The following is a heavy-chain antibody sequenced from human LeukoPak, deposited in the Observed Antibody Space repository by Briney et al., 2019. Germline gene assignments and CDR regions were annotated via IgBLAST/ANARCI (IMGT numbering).Heavy chain of an antibody. Sequence: GGSLRLSCAASGFTFDDYAMHWVQQAPGKGLEWVSGISWNSGSIGYADSVKGRFTISRDNAKNSLYLQMNSLRAEDMALYYCAKDRDSRSWYWMYFDYWGQGTLVTVSS. V-gene: IGHV3-9*03. D-gene: IGHD6-13*01. CDR1: GFTFDDYA. CDR3: AKDRDSRSWYWMYFDY. CDR2: ISWNSGSI. J-gene: IGHJ4*02.